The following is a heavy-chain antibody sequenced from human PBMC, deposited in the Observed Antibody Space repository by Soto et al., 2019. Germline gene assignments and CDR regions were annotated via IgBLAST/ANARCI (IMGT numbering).Heavy chain of an antibody. V-gene: IGHV4-34*01. J-gene: IGHJ4*02. Sequence: SETLSLTCAVYGGSFSGYYWSWIRQPPGKGLEWIGEINHSGSTNYNPSLKSRVTISVDTSKNQFSLKLSSVTAADTAVYYCARAVVPAAEYYFDYWGQGTLVTVSS. CDR2: INHSGST. CDR1: GGSFSGYY. CDR3: ARAVVPAAEYYFDY. D-gene: IGHD2-2*01.